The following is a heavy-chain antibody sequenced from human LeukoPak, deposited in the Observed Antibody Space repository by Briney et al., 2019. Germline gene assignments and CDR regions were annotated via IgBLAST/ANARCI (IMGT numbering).Heavy chain of an antibody. CDR1: GGSISTYY. CDR3: VSHPYSSYYYHMDV. D-gene: IGHD5-18*01. CDR2: IYHSGST. J-gene: IGHJ6*02. Sequence: SETLSLTCTVSGGSISTYYWNWIRQPPGKGLEWIGYIYHSGSTNYNPSLQSRVTISVDTSKNQFSLNLNSVTAADTAVYYCVSHPYSSYYYHMDVWGRGTTVTVSS. V-gene: IGHV4-59*01.